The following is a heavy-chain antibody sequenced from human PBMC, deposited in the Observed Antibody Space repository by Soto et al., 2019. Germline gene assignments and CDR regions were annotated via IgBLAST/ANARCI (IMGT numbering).Heavy chain of an antibody. Sequence: PSETLSLTCDVSGGSISSINWWSWVRQPPGKGLKWIGEIYHSGSTTYNPSLKSRVTISIDKSRDQCSLKLKSVTAADTAIYYCARGGGPDIAYGMDVWGQGTTVTVSS. CDR2: IYHSGST. D-gene: IGHD5-12*01. CDR3: ARGGGPDIAYGMDV. CDR1: GGSISSINW. V-gene: IGHV4-4*02. J-gene: IGHJ6*02.